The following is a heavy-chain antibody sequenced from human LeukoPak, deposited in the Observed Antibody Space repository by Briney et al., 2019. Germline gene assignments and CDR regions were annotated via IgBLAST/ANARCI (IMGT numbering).Heavy chain of an antibody. CDR1: VGSISGYY. CDR2: IYYSGST. CDR3: ARNLLRSGYYGGFDY. D-gene: IGHD3-3*01. Sequence: PSETLSLTCTVAVGSISGYYWSWIRQPPGKGLEWIGYIYYSGSTNYKPSLKSRVTIAVDTSKNQFSLKLTSVSAADTAIYYCARNLLRSGYYGGFDYWGQGTLVTVSS. J-gene: IGHJ4*02. V-gene: IGHV4-59*01.